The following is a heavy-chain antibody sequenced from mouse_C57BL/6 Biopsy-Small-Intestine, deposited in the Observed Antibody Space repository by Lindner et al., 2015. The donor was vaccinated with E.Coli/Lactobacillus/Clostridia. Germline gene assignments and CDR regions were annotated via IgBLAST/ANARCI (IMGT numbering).Heavy chain of an antibody. J-gene: IGHJ3*01. CDR3: ASNYYGTSPFAY. Sequence: VQLQESGPELVKPGASVKISCKASGFSFTDYSVNWVKQSNGKSLEWIGIFNPSSGVSSYNQKFKVKATLTVDQSSSTAFMHLNSLTSEDSAVYYCASNYYGTSPFAYWGQGTLVTVAA. D-gene: IGHD1-1*01. CDR2: FNPSSGVS. V-gene: IGHV1-39*01. CDR1: GFSFTDYS.